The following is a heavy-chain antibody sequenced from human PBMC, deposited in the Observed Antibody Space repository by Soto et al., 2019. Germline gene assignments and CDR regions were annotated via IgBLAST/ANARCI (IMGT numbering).Heavy chain of an antibody. V-gene: IGHV3-53*01. J-gene: IGHJ5*02. CDR3: ARHRHPRGTVGATSPLDP. D-gene: IGHD1-26*01. CDR1: GFSVSSNY. CDR2: HYSGGST. Sequence: QPGGSLRLSCAISGFSVSSNYLSWVRQAPGKGLEWVSVHYSGGSTYYADSVQGRSTISRDKSNNTLYLQMRRVRAEDTAVYFCARHRHPRGTVGATSPLDPWGQGTQVTVSS.